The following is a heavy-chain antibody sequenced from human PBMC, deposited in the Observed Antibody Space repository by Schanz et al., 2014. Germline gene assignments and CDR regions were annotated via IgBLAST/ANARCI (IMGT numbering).Heavy chain of an antibody. CDR2: TSNDGSFT. Sequence: VQLVESGGGVVQPGGSLGLSCAASGFTFSAFGMHWVRQAPGKGLVWVSRTSNDGSFTTFADSVKGRFTISRDNAKNTLYLQMHSLRAAATAVYYCVRDTDYHFDYWGQGTLVTVSS. D-gene: IGHD4-17*01. CDR3: VRDTDYHFDY. CDR1: GFTFSAFG. J-gene: IGHJ4*02. V-gene: IGHV3-74*01.